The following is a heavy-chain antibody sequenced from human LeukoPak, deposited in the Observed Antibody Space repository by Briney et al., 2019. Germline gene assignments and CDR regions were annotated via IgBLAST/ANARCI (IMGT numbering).Heavy chain of an antibody. J-gene: IGHJ4*02. CDR2: IYPNSGAT. CDR3: GTLLSNGPFDY. V-gene: IGHV1-2*02. Sequence: SVKVSCKASGGTFSSYAISWVRQAPGQGLEWMGYIYPNSGATKYAQKFQGRVTMTRDTSISTAYMELSGLRSDDTAVYYCGTLLSNGPFDYWGQGSLVTVSS. CDR1: GGTFSSYA.